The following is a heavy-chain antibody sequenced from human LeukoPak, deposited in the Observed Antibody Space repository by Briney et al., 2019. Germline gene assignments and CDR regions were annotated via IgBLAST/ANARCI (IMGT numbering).Heavy chain of an antibody. CDR2: IHSDGRST. CDR3: ARDRPGNTAIDY. Sequence: GGSLRLSCAASGFTFSTYWMHWVRQTPGKGLVWVSRIHSDGRSTSYADSVNGRYTISRDNAKNTLYLQMNSLRAEDTAVYYCARDRPGNTAIDYWGQGTLVTVSS. V-gene: IGHV3-74*01. CDR1: GFTFSTYW. D-gene: IGHD5-18*01. J-gene: IGHJ4*02.